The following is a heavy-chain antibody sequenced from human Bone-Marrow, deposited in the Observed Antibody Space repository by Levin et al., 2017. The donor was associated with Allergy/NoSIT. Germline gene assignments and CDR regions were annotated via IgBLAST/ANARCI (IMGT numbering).Heavy chain of an antibody. D-gene: IGHD3-10*01. CDR3: ASTQTMTTFGGVDY. V-gene: IGHV3-21*01. CDR2: ISSSSSYI. J-gene: IGHJ4*02. CDR1: GFTFSSYS. Sequence: TPGGSLRLSCAASGFTFSSYSMNWVRQAPGKGLEWVSSISSSSSYIYYADSVKGRFTISRDNAKNSLYLQMNSLRAEDTAVYYCASTQTMTTFGGVDYWGQGTLVTVSS.